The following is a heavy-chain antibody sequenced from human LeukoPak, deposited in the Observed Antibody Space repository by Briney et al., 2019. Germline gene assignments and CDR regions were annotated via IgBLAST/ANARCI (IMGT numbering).Heavy chain of an antibody. CDR3: AQKSTGTFDI. D-gene: IGHD6-13*01. V-gene: IGHV3-74*03. CDR1: GFIFSNYW. J-gene: IGHJ3*02. Sequence: GGSLRLSCAASGFIFSNYWMHWVRQAPGKGLVWVSRVNNDGSSTTYAGSVKGRFTISRDNSKNTLFLQMSSLTTEDTAVYYCAQKSTGTFDIWGQGTMVTVSP. CDR2: VNNDGSST.